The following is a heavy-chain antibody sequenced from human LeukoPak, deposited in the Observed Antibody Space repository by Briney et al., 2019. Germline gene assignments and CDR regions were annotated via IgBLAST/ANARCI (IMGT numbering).Heavy chain of an antibody. CDR1: GYTFTGHY. Sequence: ASVKVSCKASGYTFTGHYMHWVRQAPGQGLEWMGWINPNSGVTNYAQKFQGRGTMTRDTSITTAYMELSSLRSDDTAVYHCARGGPNYQDTSGYYHPCDYWGQGTLVTVSS. J-gene: IGHJ4*02. V-gene: IGHV1-2*02. CDR3: ARGGPNYQDTSGYYHPCDY. D-gene: IGHD3-22*01. CDR2: INPNSGVT.